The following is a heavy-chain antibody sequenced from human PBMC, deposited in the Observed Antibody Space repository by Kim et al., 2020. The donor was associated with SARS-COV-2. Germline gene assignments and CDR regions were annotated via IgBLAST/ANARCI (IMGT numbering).Heavy chain of an antibody. CDR3: AKSTVFAGLRFGMDV. D-gene: IGHD2-8*01. Sequence: GGSLRLSCAASGITLSNFVMNWVRQAPGKGLEWVSGIRGTDGKTFYTDSVKGRFTISTDNSKSGLYLEMRSLTAEDTAIYLCAKSTVFAGLRFGMDVWGQGTTVTVSS. J-gene: IGHJ6*02. V-gene: IGHV3-23*01. CDR2: IRGTDGKT. CDR1: GITLSNFV.